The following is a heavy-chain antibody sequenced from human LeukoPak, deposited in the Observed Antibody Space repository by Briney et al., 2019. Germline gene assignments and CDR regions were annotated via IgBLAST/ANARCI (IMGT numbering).Heavy chain of an antibody. CDR1: GYTYTSYG. D-gene: IGHD3-3*01. CDR2: ISAYNGNT. V-gene: IGHV1-18*01. J-gene: IGHJ4*02. CDR3: ASDTDFWIGLDY. Sequence: ASVKVSCKASGYTYTSYGISWVRQAPGQGLEWMGWISAYNGNTNYAQKLQGRVTMTTDTSTSTAYMELRSLRSDDTDVYYCASDTDFWIGLDYWGQGTLVTVSS.